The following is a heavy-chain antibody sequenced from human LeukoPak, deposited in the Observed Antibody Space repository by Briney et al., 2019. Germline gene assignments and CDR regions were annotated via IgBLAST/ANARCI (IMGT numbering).Heavy chain of an antibody. D-gene: IGHD6-19*01. CDR2: INPSGGTT. J-gene: IGHJ4*02. Sequence: ASVKVSCKASGYTFTTHYMHWVRQAAGQGLEWMGIINPSGGTTNYAQKFQGRVPMTRDTSTTTLYMELSSLRSEDTAVYYCARGRPGSGWSFDYWGQGTLVTVSS. V-gene: IGHV1-46*01. CDR3: ARGRPGSGWSFDY. CDR1: GYTFTTHY.